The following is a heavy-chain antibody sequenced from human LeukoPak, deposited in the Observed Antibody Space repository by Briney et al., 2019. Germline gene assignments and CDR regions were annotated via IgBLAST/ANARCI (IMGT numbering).Heavy chain of an antibody. Sequence: PSETLSLTCSVSGDSISSDVYYWSWIGQPAGKGLEWIGRIYASGSTTYNSSLKSRVTISIDTAKNQFSLKLTYVTAADTAVYYCAGTRRYCSGGSCYNWFDPWGQGTLVTVSS. J-gene: IGHJ5*02. CDR2: IYASGST. D-gene: IGHD2-15*01. V-gene: IGHV4-61*02. CDR3: AGTRRYCSGGSCYNWFDP. CDR1: GDSISSDVYY.